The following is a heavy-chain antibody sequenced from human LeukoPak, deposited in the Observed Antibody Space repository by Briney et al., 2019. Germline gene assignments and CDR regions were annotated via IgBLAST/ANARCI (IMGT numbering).Heavy chain of an antibody. CDR2: MNPNSGNT. V-gene: IGHV1-8*01. Sequence: ASVKVSCKASGYTFTSYDINWVRQATGQGLEWMGWMNPNSGNTGYAQKFQGRVTMTRNTSISTAYMELSSLRAEDTAVYYCAKDMASRRAEYVGAEGYWGQGTLVTVSS. J-gene: IGHJ4*02. CDR1: GYTFTSYD. D-gene: IGHD1-26*01. CDR3: AKDMASRRAEYVGAEGY.